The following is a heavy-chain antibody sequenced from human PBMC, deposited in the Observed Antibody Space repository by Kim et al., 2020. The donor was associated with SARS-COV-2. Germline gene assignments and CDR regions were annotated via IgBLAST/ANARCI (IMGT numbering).Heavy chain of an antibody. Sequence: GGSLRLSCAASGFNFNDFAFQWVRQAPGEGLAWVGVISYDGSKKYYADSVQGRFAVSRDNSKNTLYLQMNSLRPDDTAMYYCARFKGGVKHLYETGSYFDVGWSVFYYVCQGTLVTVSS. CDR1: GFNFNDFA. D-gene: IGHD3-10*01. CDR3: ARFKGGVKHLYETGSYFDVGWSVFYY. CDR2: ISYDGSKK. J-gene: IGHJ4*02. V-gene: IGHV3-30*09.